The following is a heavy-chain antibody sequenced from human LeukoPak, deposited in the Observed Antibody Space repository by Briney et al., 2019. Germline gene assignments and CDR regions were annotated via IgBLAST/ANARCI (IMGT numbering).Heavy chain of an antibody. CDR3: ARDRYSSGWYDTNWFDP. Sequence: GGSLRLSCAASGFTFSSYAMHWVRQAPGKGLEWVAVTSDDGINKYYADSVKGRFTISRDNSKNTLYLQMNSLRAEDTAVYFCARDRYSSGWYDTNWFDPWGQGTLVTVSS. J-gene: IGHJ5*02. CDR2: TSDDGINK. V-gene: IGHV3-30-3*01. D-gene: IGHD6-19*01. CDR1: GFTFSSYA.